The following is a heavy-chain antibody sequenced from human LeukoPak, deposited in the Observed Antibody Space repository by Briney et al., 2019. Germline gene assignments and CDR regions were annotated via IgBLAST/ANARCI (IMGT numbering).Heavy chain of an antibody. D-gene: IGHD2-15*01. J-gene: IGHJ4*02. Sequence: SGGSLRLSCAASGFTLDDYAMHWVRQAPGKGLEWVSGISWNSGSIGYADSVKGRFTISRDNAKNSLYLQMNSLRAEDTALYYCARAPDDYCSGGSCYGSFDYWGQGTLVTVSS. CDR2: ISWNSGSI. CDR1: GFTLDDYA. V-gene: IGHV3-9*01. CDR3: ARAPDDYCSGGSCYGSFDY.